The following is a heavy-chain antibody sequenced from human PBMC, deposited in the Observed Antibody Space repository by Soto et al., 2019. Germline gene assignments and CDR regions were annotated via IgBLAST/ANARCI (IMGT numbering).Heavy chain of an antibody. CDR1: GGSISSYY. Sequence: TLSLTCTVSGGSISSYYWTWIRQPPGKGLEWIGYIYYSGSTYYNPSLKSRVSISVDTSKNQFSLKLSSVTAADTAVYYFASQGYARYVMYVWGQGTTGTVSS. V-gene: IGHV4-30-4*01. J-gene: IGHJ6*02. D-gene: IGHD5-18*01. CDR3: ASQGYARYVMYV. CDR2: IYYSGST.